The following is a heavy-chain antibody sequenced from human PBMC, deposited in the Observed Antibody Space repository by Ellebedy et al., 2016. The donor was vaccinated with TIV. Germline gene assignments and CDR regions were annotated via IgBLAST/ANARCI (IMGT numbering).Heavy chain of an antibody. V-gene: IGHV3-21*01. CDR3: ARESDDYGDYVLLDY. Sequence: GGSLRLXCAASGFTFSSYSMNWVRQAPGKGLEWVSSISSSSSYVYYADSVKGRFTISRDNAKNSLYLQMNSLRAEDTAVYYCARESDDYGDYVLLDYWGQGTLVTVSS. D-gene: IGHD4-17*01. J-gene: IGHJ4*02. CDR2: ISSSSSYV. CDR1: GFTFSSYS.